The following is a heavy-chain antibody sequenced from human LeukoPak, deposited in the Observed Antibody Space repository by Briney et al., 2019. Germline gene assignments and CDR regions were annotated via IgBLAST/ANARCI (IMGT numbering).Heavy chain of an antibody. D-gene: IGHD2-15*01. CDR1: GFAFRTHV. Sequence: PGGSLRLSCAVSGFAFRTHVIHWVRQAPGKGLEWVAVIWYDGSNKYYADSVKGRFTISRDNSKNTLYLQMNSLRAEDTAVYYCASDLCSGGSCYSLHYWGQGTLVTVSS. V-gene: IGHV3-33*08. J-gene: IGHJ4*02. CDR3: ASDLCSGGSCYSLHY. CDR2: IWYDGSNK.